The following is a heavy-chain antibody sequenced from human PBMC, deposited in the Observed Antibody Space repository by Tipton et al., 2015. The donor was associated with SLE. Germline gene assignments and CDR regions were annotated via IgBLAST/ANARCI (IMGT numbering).Heavy chain of an antibody. CDR1: GGTFSSYT. J-gene: IGHJ4*02. V-gene: IGHV1-69*09. CDR3: ARVGGGSYSFDY. Sequence: QVQLVQSGAEVKKPGSSVKVSCKASGGTFSSYTISWVRQAPGQGLEWMGRIIPILGIANYAQKFQGRVTITADKSTSTAYMELSSLRSEDPAVYYCARVGGGSYSFDYWGQGTLVTVSS. D-gene: IGHD1-26*01. CDR2: IIPILGIA.